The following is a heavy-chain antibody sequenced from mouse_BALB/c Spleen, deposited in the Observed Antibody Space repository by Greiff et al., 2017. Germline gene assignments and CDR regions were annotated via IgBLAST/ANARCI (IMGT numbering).Heavy chain of an antibody. D-gene: IGHD4-1*01. Sequence: VQLHQSGPGLVAPSQSLSITCTVSGFSLTSYGVHWVRQPPGKGLEWLGVIWAGGSTNYNSALMSRLSISKDNAKSQVFLKMNSLQTDDTAMYSCARDGVGRRFAYWGQGTLVTVSA. CDR1: GFSLTSYG. CDR3: ARDGVGRRFAY. V-gene: IGHV2-9*02. J-gene: IGHJ3*01. CDR2: IWAGGST.